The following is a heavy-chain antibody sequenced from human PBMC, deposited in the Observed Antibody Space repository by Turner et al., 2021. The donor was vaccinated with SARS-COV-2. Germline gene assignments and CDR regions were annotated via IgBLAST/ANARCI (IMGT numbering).Heavy chain of an antibody. J-gene: IGHJ6*02. Sequence: QVQLQESGPGLVKPSETLSLTCTVSGGSISSYFRNWIRQPAGKGLEWMGRIYTSGTSNYNPSLKSRVTMSVDTSKNQFSLRLSSVTAADAAVYYCARDRVQLGPVGMDVWGQGTTVTVSS. V-gene: IGHV4-4*07. CDR1: GGSISSYF. CDR3: ARDRVQLGPVGMDV. D-gene: IGHD6-6*01. CDR2: IYTSGTS.